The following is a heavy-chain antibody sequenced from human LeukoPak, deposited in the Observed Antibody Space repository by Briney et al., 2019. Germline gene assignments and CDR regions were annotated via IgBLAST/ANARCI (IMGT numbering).Heavy chain of an antibody. J-gene: IGHJ6*02. Sequence: GGSLRLSCAASGFTFSSYAMSWVRQAPGKGLEWVSAISGSGGSTYYADSVKGRFTISRDNSKNTLYLQMNSLRAEDTAVYYCAKAIRVRGHRGGMDVWGQGTTVTVSS. D-gene: IGHD2-15*01. CDR3: AKAIRVRGHRGGMDV. CDR1: GFTFSSYA. V-gene: IGHV3-23*01. CDR2: ISGSGGST.